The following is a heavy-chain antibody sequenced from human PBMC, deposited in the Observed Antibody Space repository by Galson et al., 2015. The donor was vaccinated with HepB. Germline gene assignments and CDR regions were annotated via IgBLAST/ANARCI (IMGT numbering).Heavy chain of an antibody. CDR1: GFTFSSYA. D-gene: IGHD2-15*01. CDR3: ARDMYCSGGSCPYFAY. CDR2: ISYDGSNK. Sequence: SLRLSCAASGFTFSSYAMHWVRQAPGKGLEWVAVISYDGSNKYYADSVKGRFTISRDNSKNTLYLQMNSLRAEDTAVYYCARDMYCSGGSCPYFAYWGHGTLVTASS. V-gene: IGHV3-30*04. J-gene: IGHJ4*01.